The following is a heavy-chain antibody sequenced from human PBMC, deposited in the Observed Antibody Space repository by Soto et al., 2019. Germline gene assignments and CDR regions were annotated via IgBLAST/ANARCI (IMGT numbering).Heavy chain of an antibody. CDR2: INAGNGNT. D-gene: IGHD6-19*01. CDR1: GYTFTSYA. CDR3: ATPNSSGWHYFDY. Sequence: GASVKVSCKASGYTFTSYAMHWVRQASGQRLEWMGWINAGNGNTKYSQKFQGRVTITRDTSASTAYMELSSLRSEDTAVYYCATPNSSGWHYFDYWGQGTLVTVSS. V-gene: IGHV1-3*01. J-gene: IGHJ4*02.